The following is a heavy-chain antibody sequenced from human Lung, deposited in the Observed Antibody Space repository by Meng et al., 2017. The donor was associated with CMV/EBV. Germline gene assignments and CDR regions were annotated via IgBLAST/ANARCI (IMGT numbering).Heavy chain of an antibody. CDR1: GGSISTYY. V-gene: IGHV4-59*01. J-gene: IGHJ6*02. CDR3: ARFDRDVEGHYGMDG. D-gene: IGHD3-22*01. CDR2: ISNSGST. Sequence: SXTVSGGSISTYYWNWLRQLPGKGLEWIGYISNSGSTDYNPSLKSRVTISVDTSKNQFSLKLTSVTAADTAVYYCARFDRDVEGHYGMDGWGQGXTVTVSS.